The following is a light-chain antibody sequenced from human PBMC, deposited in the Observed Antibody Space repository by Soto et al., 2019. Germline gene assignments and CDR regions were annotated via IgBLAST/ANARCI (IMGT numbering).Light chain of an antibody. J-gene: IGKJ1*01. CDR1: QSISSW. CDR2: MAS. V-gene: IGKV1-5*03. Sequence: DIQMTQSPSTLSASVGDKVTITCRASQSISSWLAWYQQKPGKAPKLLIHMASSLQTGVPSRFSGRGSGTEFTLTISSVQPDEFATYYCEQYSTYQWTFGQGTKVDIQ. CDR3: EQYSTYQWT.